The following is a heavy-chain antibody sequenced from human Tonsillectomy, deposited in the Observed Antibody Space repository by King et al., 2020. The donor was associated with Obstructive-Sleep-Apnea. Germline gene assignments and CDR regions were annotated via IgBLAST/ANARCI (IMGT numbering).Heavy chain of an antibody. V-gene: IGHV2-5*02. CDR1: GFSLGTTGVG. D-gene: IGHD6-13*01. CDR2: LYWDDDK. J-gene: IGHJ4*02. CDR3: ARRRAAAYYFDY. Sequence: TLKESGPTLVKPTQTLTLTCTFSGFSLGTTGVGVGWIRQPPGKALEWLALLYWDDDKRYSPSLKSRLTISKDTSKNQVVLTMTNMDPMDTAIYYCARRRAAAYYFDYWGQGTLVTVSS.